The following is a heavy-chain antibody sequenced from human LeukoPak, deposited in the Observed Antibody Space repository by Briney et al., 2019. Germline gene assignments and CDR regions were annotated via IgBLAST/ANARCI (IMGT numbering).Heavy chain of an antibody. CDR1: GFTLSGYW. J-gene: IGHJ3*02. CDR3: ARWVTPNALDI. CDR2: MSSDGSNI. V-gene: IGHV3-74*01. D-gene: IGHD4-23*01. Sequence: GGSLRLSCAASGFTLSGYWMHWVRQAPGKGLAWVSRMSSDGSNIRYVDSVKGRFTISRDSAKNTLYLQMNSLRAEDTAVYYCARWVTPNALDIWGQGTMVTVSS.